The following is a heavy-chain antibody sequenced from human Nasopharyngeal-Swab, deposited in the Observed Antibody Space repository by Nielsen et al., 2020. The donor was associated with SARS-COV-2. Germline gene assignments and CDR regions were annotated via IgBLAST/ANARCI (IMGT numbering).Heavy chain of an antibody. Sequence: GESLKISCAASGFTFSSYAMHWVRQAPGKGLEWVAVISYDGSNKYYADSVKGRFTISRDNSKNSLYLQMNSLRAEDTALYYCAKIPVADDAFDIWGQGTMVTVSS. CDR1: GFTFSSYA. V-gene: IGHV3-30*04. CDR3: AKIPVADDAFDI. CDR2: ISYDGSNK. D-gene: IGHD6-19*01. J-gene: IGHJ3*02.